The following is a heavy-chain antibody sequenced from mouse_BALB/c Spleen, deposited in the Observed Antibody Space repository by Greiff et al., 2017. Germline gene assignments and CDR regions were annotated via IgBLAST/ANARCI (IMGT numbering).Heavy chain of an antibody. D-gene: IGHD1-2*01. Sequence: VQLQQSGPELVKPGASVKMSCKASGYTFTSYVMHWVKQKPGQGLEWIGYINPYNDGTKYNEKFKGKATLTSDKSSSTAYMELSSLTSEDSAVYYCARLLLRLYYYAMDYWGQGTSVTVSS. V-gene: IGHV1-14*01. CDR2: INPYNDGT. CDR3: ARLLLRLYYYAMDY. CDR1: GYTFTSYV. J-gene: IGHJ4*01.